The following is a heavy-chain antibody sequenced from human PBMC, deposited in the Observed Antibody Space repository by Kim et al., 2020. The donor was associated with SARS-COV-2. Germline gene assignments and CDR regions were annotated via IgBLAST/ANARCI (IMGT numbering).Heavy chain of an antibody. V-gene: IGHV4-39*07. Sequence: YYRPARKSRVTISVDPSKNRFSLKLSSVTAADTAIYYCTRDLSAAGKGDHWGQGTLVTVSS. D-gene: IGHD6-13*01. J-gene: IGHJ4*02. CDR3: TRDLSAAGKGDH.